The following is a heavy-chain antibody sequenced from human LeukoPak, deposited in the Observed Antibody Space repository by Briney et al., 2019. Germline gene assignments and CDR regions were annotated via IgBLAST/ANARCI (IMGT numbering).Heavy chain of an antibody. CDR2: ISGNGVST. D-gene: IGHD1-26*01. V-gene: IGHV3-64*01. CDR3: ARRPDSGSYYVDY. J-gene: IGHJ4*02. Sequence: GGSLRLSRAASGFTFSSYAMHWVRQAPGKGLEYVSAISGNGVSTDYANSVKGRFTISRDNSKNTLYLQMGSLRAEDMAVYYCARRPDSGSYYVDYWGQGTLVTVSS. CDR1: GFTFSSYA.